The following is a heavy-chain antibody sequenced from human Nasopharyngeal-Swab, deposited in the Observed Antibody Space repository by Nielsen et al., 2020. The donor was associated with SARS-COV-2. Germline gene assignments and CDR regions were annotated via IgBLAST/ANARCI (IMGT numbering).Heavy chain of an antibody. CDR3: ARDKSGDFWSGRTTYGMDV. Sequence: ASVKVSCKASGYTFTKYGISWVRQAPGQGLEWMGWISGYNGNTNYAQKFQGRVTMTTDTSTTTAYMELRSLRSDDTAVYYCARDKSGDFWSGRTTYGMDVWGQGTTVTVSS. J-gene: IGHJ6*02. CDR1: GYTFTKYG. D-gene: IGHD3-3*01. CDR2: ISGYNGNT. V-gene: IGHV1-18*04.